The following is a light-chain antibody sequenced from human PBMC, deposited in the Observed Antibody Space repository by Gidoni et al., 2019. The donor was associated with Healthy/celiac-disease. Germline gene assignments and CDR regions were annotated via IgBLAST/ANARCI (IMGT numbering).Light chain of an antibody. CDR3: QQRSNWPGT. V-gene: IGKV3-11*01. Sequence: EIVLTQSPATLSLSPGERATLSCRASQSVSSYLAWYQQKPGQAPRLLIYDASNRATGIPARFSGSGSGTDFTLTISSLEPEDCAVYYCQQRSNWPGTFXQXTKVXIK. J-gene: IGKJ1*01. CDR2: DAS. CDR1: QSVSSY.